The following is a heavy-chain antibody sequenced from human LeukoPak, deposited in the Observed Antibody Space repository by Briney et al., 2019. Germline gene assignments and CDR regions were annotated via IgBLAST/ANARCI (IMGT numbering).Heavy chain of an antibody. J-gene: IGHJ1*01. V-gene: IGHV4-39*01. CDR1: GDSISSTSYY. CDR2: IYYSGRT. D-gene: IGHD1-26*01. Sequence: PSETLSLTCTVSGDSISSTSYYWGWIRQPPGKGLEWIATIYYSGRTYYNPSLKSRVTIFVDTAKNQVSLKLSSVTAADTAVYYCARPSGSYRAEYFQHWGQGTLVTVSS. CDR3: ARPSGSYRAEYFQH.